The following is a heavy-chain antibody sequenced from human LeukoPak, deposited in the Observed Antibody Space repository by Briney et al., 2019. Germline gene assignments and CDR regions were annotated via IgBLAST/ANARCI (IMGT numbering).Heavy chain of an antibody. D-gene: IGHD3-3*01. J-gene: IGHJ4*02. CDR1: GTSVSRGRDG. CDR2: IYTSGST. CDR3: PTIMGPYDFSSGYYRDY. V-gene: IGHV4-61*02. Sequence: SETLSLTCTVAGTSVSRGRDGSGWLRQPAGKGLEWIGRIYTSGSTNYHPSLKSRVPISVDPSTSPLSLKLSSLNAADTAVYSRPTIMGPYDFSSGYYRDYWGQGTLVTVSS.